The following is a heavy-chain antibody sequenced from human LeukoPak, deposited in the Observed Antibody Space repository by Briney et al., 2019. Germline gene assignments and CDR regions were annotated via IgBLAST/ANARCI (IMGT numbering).Heavy chain of an antibody. Sequence: ASVKVSCKASGYTFTSYYIHWVRQAPGQGLEWMGWINLNSGGANYALKFQGRVTMTRDTSIGTAYMELSGLRSDDTAVYYCASAAECSGGSCYLTPLNYWGQGSLVTVSS. D-gene: IGHD2-15*01. J-gene: IGHJ4*02. CDR2: INLNSGGA. V-gene: IGHV1-2*02. CDR3: ASAAECSGGSCYLTPLNY. CDR1: GYTFTSYY.